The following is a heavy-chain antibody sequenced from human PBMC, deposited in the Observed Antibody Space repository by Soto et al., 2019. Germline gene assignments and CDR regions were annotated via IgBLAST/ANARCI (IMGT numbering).Heavy chain of an antibody. D-gene: IGHD3-10*01. CDR2: INHSGNT. V-gene: IGHV4-34*01. J-gene: IGHJ4*02. CDR3: ARSGRSCTENQCYTDFDY. Sequence: QVHLQQWGAGLLRPSETLSLTCAVYGGSFSNYYWTWIRQPPGKGLEWIGEINHSGNTISNPSLKSRFARSVDTSKNQFSLHLISVTAADTAVYYGARSGRSCTENQCYTDFDYWGQGTLVTVSS. CDR1: GGSFSNYY.